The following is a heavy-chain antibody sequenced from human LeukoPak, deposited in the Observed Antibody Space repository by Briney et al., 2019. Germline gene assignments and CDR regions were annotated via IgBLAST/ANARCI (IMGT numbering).Heavy chain of an antibody. J-gene: IGHJ4*02. CDR2: FYSGGST. CDR3: ARHVSGGPDGDY. V-gene: IGHV4-39*01. Sequence: PSETXXLTCTVSGGSISSXGYYWGXIXXPXGXGLXWIGNFYSGGSTYYNPSLKSRVTISVDTSKNQFSLKLNSVTAADTAMYYCARHVSGGPDGDYWGQGTLVTVSS. D-gene: IGHD2-15*01. CDR1: GGSISSXGYY.